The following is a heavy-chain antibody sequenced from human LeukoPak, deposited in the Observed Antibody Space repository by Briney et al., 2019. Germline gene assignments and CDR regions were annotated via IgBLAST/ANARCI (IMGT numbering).Heavy chain of an antibody. J-gene: IGHJ6*03. CDR1: GGSISSTNW. D-gene: IGHD5-12*01. V-gene: IGHV4-4*02. Sequence: SETLSLTCAVSGGSISSTNWWSWVGQPPGRGREWMGEFYRSGITNYNPSLKRRVATSVDKSKNPFSLTLSSVTATDTAVYYCARGRWLPVYHYLSMDVRGKRTTVTVSS. CDR2: FYRSGIT. CDR3: ARGRWLPVYHYLSMDV.